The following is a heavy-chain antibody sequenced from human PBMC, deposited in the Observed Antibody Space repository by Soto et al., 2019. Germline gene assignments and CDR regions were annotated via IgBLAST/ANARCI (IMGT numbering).Heavy chain of an antibody. V-gene: IGHV4-39*01. CDR1: GGSISSSSYY. Sequence: QLQLQESGPGLVKPSETLSLTCTVSGGSISSSSYYWGWIRQPPGKGLELIGSIYYSGSTYYNPSLKSRVTISVDTSKNQFTLKLSCVTAADTAVYYCASSGWWYFDYWGQGTLVTVSS. D-gene: IGHD6-19*01. CDR2: IYYSGST. CDR3: ASSGWWYFDY. J-gene: IGHJ4*02.